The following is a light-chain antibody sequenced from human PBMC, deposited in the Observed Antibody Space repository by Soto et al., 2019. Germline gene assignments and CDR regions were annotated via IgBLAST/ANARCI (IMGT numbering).Light chain of an antibody. CDR3: QQYGSSGT. V-gene: IGKV3-20*01. Sequence: EIVMTQSPTILSVSPGERATLSCRASQSVSSNLAWYQQKPGQAPRLLIYGAFKRATGIPDRFSGSGSGTEFTLTISRLEPEDFAVYYCQQYGSSGTFGQGTKVDIK. CDR2: GAF. J-gene: IGKJ1*01. CDR1: QSVSSN.